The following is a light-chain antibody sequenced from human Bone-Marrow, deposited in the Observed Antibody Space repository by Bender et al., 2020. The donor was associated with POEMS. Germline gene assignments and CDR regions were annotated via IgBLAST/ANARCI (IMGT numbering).Light chain of an antibody. CDR3: AAWDASLNAL. CDR2: EGF. Sequence: QSALTQPASVSGSPGQSITISCAGTRNYNLVSWYQQHPDKAPKLVIYEGFKRPSGVSNRFSGSKSGNTASLTISGLQAEDEADYYCAAWDASLNALFGGGTKLTVL. J-gene: IGLJ3*02. V-gene: IGLV2-23*01. CDR1: RNYNL.